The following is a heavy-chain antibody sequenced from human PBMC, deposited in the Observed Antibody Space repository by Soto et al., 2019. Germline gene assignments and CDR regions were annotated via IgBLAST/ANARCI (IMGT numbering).Heavy chain of an antibody. V-gene: IGHV4-34*01. Sequence: KTSETLSLTCAVYGGSFTGYYWDWIRQPPGKGLEWIGEINHSGSTNYNPSLKSRVTISVDTSKNQFSLKLSSVTAADTAVYYCARGKMITFGGVIVDYFDYWGQGALVTVSS. D-gene: IGHD3-16*02. J-gene: IGHJ4*02. CDR2: INHSGST. CDR3: ARGKMITFGGVIVDYFDY. CDR1: GGSFTGYY.